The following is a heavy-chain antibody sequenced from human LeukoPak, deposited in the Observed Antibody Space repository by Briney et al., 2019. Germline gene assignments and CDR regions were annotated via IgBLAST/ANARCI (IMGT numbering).Heavy chain of an antibody. CDR3: ARGLADYFYNMDV. V-gene: IGHV3-21*01. J-gene: IGHJ6*02. Sequence: PGGPLRLSCAASGFTFSSYSMNRVRQAPGKGLEWVSSISSTTSYIYYADSVKGRFTISRDNAKNSLYLQMNSLRAEDTAVYYCARGLADYFYNMDVWGQGTTVTVSS. CDR1: GFTFSSYS. D-gene: IGHD3-16*01. CDR2: ISSTTSYI.